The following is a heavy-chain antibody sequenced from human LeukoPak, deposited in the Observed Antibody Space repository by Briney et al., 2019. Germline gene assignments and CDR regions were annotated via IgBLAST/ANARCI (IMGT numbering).Heavy chain of an antibody. CDR2: FDPEYGET. Sequence: ASVKVSCKVSVYTLTELFMLWVRQAPGKGLEWMGGFDPEYGETMYAQKFQGRVTMTEDTSTDTDYMELSSLKSEDTAVYYCATEGRYGSGTYYMTYWGQGTLLTVSS. CDR1: VYTLTELF. D-gene: IGHD3-10*01. CDR3: ATEGRYGSGTYYMTY. V-gene: IGHV1-24*01. J-gene: IGHJ4*02.